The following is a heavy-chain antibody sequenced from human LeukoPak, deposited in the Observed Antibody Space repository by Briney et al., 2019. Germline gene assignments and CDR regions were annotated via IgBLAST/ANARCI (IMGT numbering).Heavy chain of an antibody. CDR3: AREEFGFGGVIVLLFDY. V-gene: IGHV1-69*05. J-gene: IGHJ4*02. CDR2: IIPIFGTA. Sequence: SVKVSCKASGGTFSSYAISWVRQAPGQGLEWMGGIIPIFGTANYAQKFQGRVTITTDESTSTAYMELSSLRSEDTAVYYCAREEFGFGGVIVLLFDYWGQGTLVTVSS. CDR1: GGTFSSYA. D-gene: IGHD3-16*02.